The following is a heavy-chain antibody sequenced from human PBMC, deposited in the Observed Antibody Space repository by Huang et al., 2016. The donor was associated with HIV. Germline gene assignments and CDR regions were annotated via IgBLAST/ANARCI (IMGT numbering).Heavy chain of an antibody. V-gene: IGHV4-30-4*01. CDR1: GASINNVDSY. CDR3: ARGTIITRNFDF. Sequence: QVQLLESGPGLVKPSQTLSLTCTVSGASINNVDSYWTWLRQPPGKGLECIGYIYYTGTYYFNPSLKSRVSMSLDASKDQFSLKLTAVTAADGAVYYCARGTIITRNFDFWGQGILVAVSS. D-gene: IGHD3-10*01. J-gene: IGHJ5*01. CDR2: IYYTGTY.